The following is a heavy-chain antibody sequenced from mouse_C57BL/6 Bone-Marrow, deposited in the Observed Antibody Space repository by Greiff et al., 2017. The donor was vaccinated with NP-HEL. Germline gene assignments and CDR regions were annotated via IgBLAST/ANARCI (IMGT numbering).Heavy chain of an antibody. Sequence: EVQVVESGGGLVKPGGSLKLSCAASGFTFSSYAMSWVRQTPEKRLAWVATISDGGSYTYYPDNVKGRFTISIDNAKNTLYLQMSHLKSEDTAMYYCARDWTTVVGAMDYWGQGTSVTVSS. V-gene: IGHV5-4*01. CDR2: ISDGGSYT. D-gene: IGHD1-1*01. CDR1: GFTFSSYA. CDR3: ARDWTTVVGAMDY. J-gene: IGHJ4*01.